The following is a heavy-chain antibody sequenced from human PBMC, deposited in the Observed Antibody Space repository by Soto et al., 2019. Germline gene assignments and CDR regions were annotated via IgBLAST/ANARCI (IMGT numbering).Heavy chain of an antibody. CDR2: IWYDGSNK. Sequence: GGSLRLSCAASGFTFSSYGMHWVRQAPGKGLEWVAVIWYDGSNKYYADSVKGRFTISRDNSKNTLYLQMNSLRAEDTAVYYCARDFYDILTGYYNPNYYYGMDVWGQGTTVTVSS. CDR3: ARDFYDILTGYYNPNYYYGMDV. D-gene: IGHD3-9*01. CDR1: GFTFSSYG. V-gene: IGHV3-33*01. J-gene: IGHJ6*02.